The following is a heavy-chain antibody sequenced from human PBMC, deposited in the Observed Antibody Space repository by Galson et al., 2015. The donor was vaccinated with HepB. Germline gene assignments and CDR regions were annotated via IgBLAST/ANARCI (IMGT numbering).Heavy chain of an antibody. J-gene: IGHJ4*02. CDR1: GFIFSGSD. CDR3: TRLAIQMSTIFDY. Sequence: SLRLSCAASGFIFSGSDMHWVRQASGKGLEWIGRIRNKANSYATAYAASVKGRFTISRDDSKNTAYLQMNSLETEDTAVYYCTRLAIQMSTIFDYWGQGSLVTVSS. CDR2: IRNKANSYAT. D-gene: IGHD5-24*01. V-gene: IGHV3-73*01.